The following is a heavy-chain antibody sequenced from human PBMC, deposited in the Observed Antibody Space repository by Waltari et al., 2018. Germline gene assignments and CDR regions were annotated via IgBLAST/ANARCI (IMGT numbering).Heavy chain of an antibody. J-gene: IGHJ4*02. V-gene: IGHV4-34*01. Sequence: QVQLQQWGAGLLKPSETLSLTCAVYGGSFSGYYWSWIRQPPGKGLEWIGEINHSGRTNYNPSLKSRVTISVDTSKNQFSLKLSSVTAADTAVYYCASTGYSSSWYYFDYWGQGTLVTVSS. CDR2: INHSGRT. D-gene: IGHD6-13*01. CDR3: ASTGYSSSWYYFDY. CDR1: GGSFSGYY.